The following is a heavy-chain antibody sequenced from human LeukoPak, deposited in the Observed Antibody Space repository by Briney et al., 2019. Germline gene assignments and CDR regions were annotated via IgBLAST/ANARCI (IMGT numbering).Heavy chain of an antibody. V-gene: IGHV3-74*01. CDR1: GFTLSSCW. CDR2: INSDGSIT. CDR3: AKAVAGPYFDY. J-gene: IGHJ4*02. Sequence: PPGGSLRLSCAASGFTLSSCWMYWVRQAPGKGLMWVSRINSDGSITNYADSVKGRFTISRDNAKNTLYLQMNSLRAEDTAVYYCAKAVAGPYFDYWGQGTLVTVSS. D-gene: IGHD6-19*01.